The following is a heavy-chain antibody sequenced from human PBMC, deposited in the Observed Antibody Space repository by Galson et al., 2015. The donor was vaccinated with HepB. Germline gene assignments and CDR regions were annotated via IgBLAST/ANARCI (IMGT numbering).Heavy chain of an antibody. V-gene: IGHV3-7*01. Sequence: SLRLSCAASGFAFSSYWMSWVRQAPGKGLEWVANIKQDGSEKTYVDSVKGRFTISRDNAKNSLYLQMNNLRTEDTAIYYCANYWGGQWKPFDYWGQGTLVTVSS. D-gene: IGHD7-27*01. CDR2: IKQDGSEK. J-gene: IGHJ4*02. CDR3: ANYWGGQWKPFDY. CDR1: GFAFSSYW.